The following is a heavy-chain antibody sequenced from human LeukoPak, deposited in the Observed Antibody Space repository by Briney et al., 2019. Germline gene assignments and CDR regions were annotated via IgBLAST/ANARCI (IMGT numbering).Heavy chain of an antibody. CDR2: ISGSSGNT. V-gene: IGHV3-23*01. J-gene: IGHJ4*02. Sequence: GGSLRLSCAASGFTFSSYAMSWVRPAPGKGLEWVSTISGSSGNTYYTDSVKGRFTVSRDNSKNTLYLQMGSLRADDTAVYFCAKLRGAYPREPLDYWGQGTLVTVSS. CDR3: AKLRGAYPREPLDY. D-gene: IGHD1-14*01. CDR1: GFTFSSYA.